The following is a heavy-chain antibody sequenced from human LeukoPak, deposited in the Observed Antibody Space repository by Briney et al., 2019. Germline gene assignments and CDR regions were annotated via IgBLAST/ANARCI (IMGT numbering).Heavy chain of an antibody. CDR2: IYYSGSP. V-gene: IGHV4-61*01. J-gene: IGHJ1*01. D-gene: IGHD2-2*01. CDR3: ARGPHCSSTSCYSEYFHH. Sequence: SETLSLTCTVSGGFVSSGSYYWSWIRQPPGRGLECVRYIYYSGSPYYNPSLKSRVTISVDTSRNQFSLKLSSVTAADTAVYYCARGPHCSSTSCYSEYFHHWGQGTLVTVSS. CDR1: GGFVSSGSYY.